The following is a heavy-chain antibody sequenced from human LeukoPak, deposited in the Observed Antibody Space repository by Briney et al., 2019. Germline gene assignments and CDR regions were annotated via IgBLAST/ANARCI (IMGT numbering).Heavy chain of an antibody. CDR2: ISSSSSYI. Sequence: GGSLRLPCAGSGFTFRSYWMTWVRQAPGKGLEWVSSISSSSSYIYYADSVKGRFTISRDNAKNSLYLQMNSLRAEDTAVYYCAKDGYFDWLLNHDAFDIWGQGTMVTVSS. D-gene: IGHD3-9*01. CDR3: AKDGYFDWLLNHDAFDI. CDR1: GFTFRSYW. J-gene: IGHJ3*02. V-gene: IGHV3-21*01.